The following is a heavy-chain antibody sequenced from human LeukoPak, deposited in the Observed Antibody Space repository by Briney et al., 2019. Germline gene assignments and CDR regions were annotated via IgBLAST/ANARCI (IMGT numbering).Heavy chain of an antibody. CDR1: GGSFSGYY. J-gene: IGHJ3*02. V-gene: IGHV4-34*01. CDR3: ARGAGDYGDYNNAFDI. D-gene: IGHD4-17*01. CDR2: INHSGST. Sequence: PSETLSLTCAVYGGSFSGYYWSWIRQPPGKGLEWIGEINHSGSTNYNPSLKSRVTISVDTSKNQFSLKLSSVTAADTAVYYCARGAGDYGDYNNAFDIWGQGTMVTVSS.